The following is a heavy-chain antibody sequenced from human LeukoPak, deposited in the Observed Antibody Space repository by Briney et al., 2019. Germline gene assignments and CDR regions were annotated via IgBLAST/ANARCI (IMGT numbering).Heavy chain of an antibody. D-gene: IGHD3-22*01. CDR3: AKNYYDSSGYYFLYAFDI. CDR2: ISGSGGST. V-gene: IGHV3-23*01. Sequence: GGSLRLSCAVSGFTFSSYEMTWVRQAPGKGLEWVSAISGSGGSTYYADSVKGRFTISRDNSKNTLYLQMNSLRAEDTAVYYCAKNYYDSSGYYFLYAFDIWGQGTMVTVSS. CDR1: GFTFSSYE. J-gene: IGHJ3*02.